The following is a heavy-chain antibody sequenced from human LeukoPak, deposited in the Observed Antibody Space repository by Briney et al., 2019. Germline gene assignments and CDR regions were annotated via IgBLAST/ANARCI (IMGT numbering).Heavy chain of an antibody. V-gene: IGHV4-4*07. CDR3: ARDEQGTRSDY. Sequence: PSETLSLTCTVSGGSISGDYWSWIRQPAGKGLEWIGRFYTSGNTRSTIYNPSLGSRVTMSADTSKNQLSLRVNSVTAADTAIYYCARDEQGTRSDYWGQGTLVTVAS. J-gene: IGHJ4*02. CDR1: GGSISGDY. D-gene: IGHD1/OR15-1a*01. CDR2: FYTSGNTRST.